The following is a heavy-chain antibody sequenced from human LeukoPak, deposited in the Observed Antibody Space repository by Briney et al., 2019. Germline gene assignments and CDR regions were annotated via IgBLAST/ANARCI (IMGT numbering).Heavy chain of an antibody. J-gene: IGHJ5*02. CDR1: GFTFSGYA. V-gene: IGHV3-30-3*01. CDR3: ARDVREFLFHCSGGSCYSNWFDP. CDR2: ISYDGSNK. D-gene: IGHD2-15*01. Sequence: GGSLRLSCAASGFTFSGYAMHWVRQAPGKGLEWVAVISYDGSNKYYADSVKGRFTISRDNSKNTLYLQINSLRAEDTAVYYCARDVREFLFHCSGGSCYSNWFDPWGQGTLVTVSS.